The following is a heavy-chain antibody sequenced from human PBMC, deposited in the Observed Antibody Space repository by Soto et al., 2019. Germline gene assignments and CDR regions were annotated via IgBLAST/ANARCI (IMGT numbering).Heavy chain of an antibody. D-gene: IGHD6-19*01. CDR1: GYTFSSYA. CDR2: IDAGNGNT. Sequence: QVQLVQSWAEVKKPGASVKVSCKASGYTFSSYAMNWVRKAPGQSLEWMGRIDAGNGNTKSSREFKGRVTITRDTAASTAYIELRSLRSDDMAVYFCARVRGWYYFDYCGQGTLVTDSS. CDR3: ARVRGWYYFDY. J-gene: IGHJ4*02. V-gene: IGHV1-3*03.